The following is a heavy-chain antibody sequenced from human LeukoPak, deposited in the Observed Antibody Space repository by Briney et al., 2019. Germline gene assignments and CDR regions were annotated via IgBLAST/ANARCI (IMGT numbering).Heavy chain of an antibody. J-gene: IGHJ3*02. CDR2: ISSSSSYI. Sequence: GGSLRLSCAASGFTFSSYSMNWVRQAPGKGLEWVSSISSSSSYIYYADSVKGRFTISRDNAKNSLYLQMNSLRAEDTAVYYCARDLGSGWYRDAFDIWGQGTMVTVSS. D-gene: IGHD6-19*01. V-gene: IGHV3-21*01. CDR3: ARDLGSGWYRDAFDI. CDR1: GFTFSSYS.